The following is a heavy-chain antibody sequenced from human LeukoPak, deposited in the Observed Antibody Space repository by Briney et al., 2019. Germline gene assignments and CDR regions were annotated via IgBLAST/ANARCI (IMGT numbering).Heavy chain of an antibody. CDR3: ARAPSEIGGYYPEYFRH. D-gene: IGHD3-22*01. V-gene: IGHV3-74*01. J-gene: IGHJ1*01. CDR1: GFTFNSYW. Sequence: GGSLRLSCAASGFTFNSYWMHWVRQAPGKGLXWVSRIKSDGSTNYADSVKGRFTISRDNAKNTLSLQMNSLRAEDTGVYYCARAPSEIGGYYPEYFRHWGQGTLVTVSS. CDR2: IKSDGST.